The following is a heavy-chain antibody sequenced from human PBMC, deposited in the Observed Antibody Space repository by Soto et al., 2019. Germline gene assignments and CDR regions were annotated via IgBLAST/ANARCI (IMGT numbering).Heavy chain of an antibody. J-gene: IGHJ4*02. Sequence: SETLSLTCTVSGAPMSNYYGSWIRQPPGGGLEWIGFMHSSGSANYNSSLKGRATISVDTYNNQFSLILTSVSAADTAVYYCVRSGHTFGGVIWGQGTLVTVSS. CDR3: VRSGHTFGGVI. CDR1: GAPMSNYY. V-gene: IGHV4-59*01. D-gene: IGHD3-16*01. CDR2: MHSSGSA.